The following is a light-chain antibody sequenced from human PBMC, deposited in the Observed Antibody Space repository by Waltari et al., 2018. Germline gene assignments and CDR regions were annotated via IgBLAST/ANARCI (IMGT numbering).Light chain of an antibody. Sequence: DIVMTPSPLSLLVTPGEPASISCKSSRSHLHSSGYNYVDWYLQKPGQSQQILISLCFVRVSGLTDSFSRSGLRTGFTLKISIVEAVDVVGNYCMQALQSPLTFGGGTKVVIK. CDR2: LCF. CDR3: MQALQSPLT. J-gene: IGKJ4*01. CDR1: RSHLHSSGYNY. V-gene: IGKV2-28*01.